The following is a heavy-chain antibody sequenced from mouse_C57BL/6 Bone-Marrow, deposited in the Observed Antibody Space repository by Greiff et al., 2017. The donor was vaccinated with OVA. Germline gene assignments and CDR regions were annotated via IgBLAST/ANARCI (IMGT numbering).Heavy chain of an antibody. CDR1: GFTFSSYA. CDR3: ARGTTVPAMDY. CDR2: ISDGGSYT. Sequence: EVKVVESGGGLVKPGGSLKLSCAASGFTFSSYAMSWVRQTPEKRLEWVATISDGGSYTYYPDNVKGRFTISRDNAKNNLYLQMSHLKSEDTAMYYCARGTTVPAMDYWGQGTSVTVSS. D-gene: IGHD1-1*01. V-gene: IGHV5-4*03. J-gene: IGHJ4*01.